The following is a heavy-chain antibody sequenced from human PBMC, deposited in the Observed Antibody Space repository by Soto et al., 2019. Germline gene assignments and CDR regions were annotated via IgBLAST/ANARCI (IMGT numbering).Heavy chain of an antibody. CDR1: GGTITSDDYH. CDR3: ARDLAYCASGSCYAKWGS. V-gene: IGHV4-30-4*01. CDR2: IYYSGT. J-gene: IGHJ4*02. Sequence: PSETPSLTCTVSGGTITSDDYHWTWIRQPPGKGLEWIGFIYYSGTYYNPSLRGRVTISVDTSKNEFSLKLSSVTAADTAVYYCARDLAYCASGSCYAKWGSWGQGTLVTVYS. D-gene: IGHD2-15*01.